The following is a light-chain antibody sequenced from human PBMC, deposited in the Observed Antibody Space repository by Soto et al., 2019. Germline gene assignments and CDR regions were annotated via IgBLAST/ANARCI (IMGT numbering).Light chain of an antibody. CDR1: QNVSSY. V-gene: IGKV3-11*01. CDR3: QQRSNWIT. Sequence: ENVLTQSPGTLSLSPGERATVSCRASQNVSSYLAWYQQKPGQAPRLLIYDASNRATGIPARFSGSGSGTDFTLTISSLEPEDFAVYYCQQRSNWITFGQGTRLEIK. J-gene: IGKJ5*01. CDR2: DAS.